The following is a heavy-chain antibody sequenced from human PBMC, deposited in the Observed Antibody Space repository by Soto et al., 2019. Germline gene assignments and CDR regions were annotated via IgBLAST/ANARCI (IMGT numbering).Heavy chain of an antibody. CDR1: GGSGGSFSGYY. CDR2: INHSGST. CDR3: ARHAYSSSFMGLYGRGWYFDY. D-gene: IGHD6-13*01. Sequence: SETLSLTCAVYGGSGGSFSGYYWSWIRQPPGKGLEWIGEINHSGSTNYNPSLKSRVTISVDTSKNQFSLKLSSVTAADTAVYYCARHAYSSSFMGLYGRGWYFDYWGQGTLVT. V-gene: IGHV4-34*01. J-gene: IGHJ4*02.